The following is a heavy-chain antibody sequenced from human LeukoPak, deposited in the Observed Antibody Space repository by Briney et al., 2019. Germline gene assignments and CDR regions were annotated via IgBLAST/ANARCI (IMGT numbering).Heavy chain of an antibody. D-gene: IGHD3-10*01. CDR1: GYSFSCNY. V-gene: IGHV1-2*02. Sequence: ASVMVSCKASGYSFSCNYVQWVRQAPGQGLEWMGGINPNSGGTNYAQKFQGRVTMTWDTSISTAYMELSRLRSDDTAVYYCASTYMIRGVINRIDYWGQGTLVTVST. J-gene: IGHJ4*02. CDR2: INPNSGGT. CDR3: ASTYMIRGVINRIDY.